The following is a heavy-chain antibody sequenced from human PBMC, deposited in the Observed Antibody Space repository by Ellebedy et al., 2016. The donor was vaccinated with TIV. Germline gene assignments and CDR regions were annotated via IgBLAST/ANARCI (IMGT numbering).Heavy chain of an antibody. Sequence: AASVKVSCKVSGYTLTELSMHWVRQAPGKGLEWMGWISAYNGNTNYAQKLQGRVTMTTDTSTDTAYMELRSLRSDDTAVYFCARYSGSGTYYRNGMDVWGQGTTVTVSS. CDR3: ARYSGSGTYYRNGMDV. CDR2: ISAYNGNT. V-gene: IGHV1-18*01. CDR1: GYTLTELS. D-gene: IGHD3-10*01. J-gene: IGHJ6*02.